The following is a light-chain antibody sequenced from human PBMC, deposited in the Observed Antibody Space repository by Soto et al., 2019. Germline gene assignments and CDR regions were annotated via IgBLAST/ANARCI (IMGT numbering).Light chain of an antibody. Sequence: EIVMTQSPATLSLSPGEKATLSCRASQSVGSNLAWYQQIPGQAPRLLIFGASTRATGIPARFSGSGSGTDFTLTISSLQSEDFAVYYCQQYNNWPPYTFGQGTKLEIK. CDR1: QSVGSN. CDR3: QQYNNWPPYT. J-gene: IGKJ2*01. V-gene: IGKV3-15*01. CDR2: GAS.